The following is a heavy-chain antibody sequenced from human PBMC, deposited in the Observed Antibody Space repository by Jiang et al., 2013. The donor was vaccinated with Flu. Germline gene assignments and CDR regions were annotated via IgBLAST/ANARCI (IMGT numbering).Heavy chain of an antibody. J-gene: IGHJ4*02. D-gene: IGHD5-18*01. V-gene: IGHV5-51*01. CDR1: GYIFTSFY. CDR2: IYPGDSNT. CDR3: ASPRGYNYGPFDF. Sequence: PGESLKISCKGSGYIFTSFYIAWVRQMPGKGLEWMGIIYPGDSNTRYNPSFQGQVTISADKSINTAYLQWSSLKASDTAIYYCASPRGYNYGPFDFWGQGTLVTVSS.